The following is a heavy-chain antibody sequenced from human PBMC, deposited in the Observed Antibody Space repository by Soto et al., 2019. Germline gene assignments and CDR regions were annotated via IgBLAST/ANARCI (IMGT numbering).Heavy chain of an antibody. CDR1: GASISRYY. J-gene: IGHJ5*02. Sequence: QVQLRESGPGVVKTSETLSLTCSVSGASISRYYWSWIRQSPGKGLEWIGYAYSSGDTGYNPSLKSRGTMAIVMSKNQVSLQLASVTAADTAVYYCARDRSTYGGGGTGEVKENWFDPWGQGALVTVSS. D-gene: IGHD2-8*01. V-gene: IGHV4-59*01. CDR3: ARDRSTYGGGGTGEVKENWFDP. CDR2: AYSSGDT.